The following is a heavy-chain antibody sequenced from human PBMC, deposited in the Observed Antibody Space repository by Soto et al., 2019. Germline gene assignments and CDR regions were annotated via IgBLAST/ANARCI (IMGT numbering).Heavy chain of an antibody. CDR1: GYTFTGYY. D-gene: IGHD2-2*01. V-gene: IGHV1-2*04. J-gene: IGHJ6*02. Sequence: QVQLVQSGAEVKKPGASVKVSCKASGYTFTGYYMHWVRQAPGQGLEWMGWLNPNSGGTNYAQKFQGWVTMTRDTSISTAYMELSRLRSDDTAVYYCARDLYCSSTSCYGYYYYYGMDVWGQGTTVTVSS. CDR3: ARDLYCSSTSCYGYYYYYGMDV. CDR2: LNPNSGGT.